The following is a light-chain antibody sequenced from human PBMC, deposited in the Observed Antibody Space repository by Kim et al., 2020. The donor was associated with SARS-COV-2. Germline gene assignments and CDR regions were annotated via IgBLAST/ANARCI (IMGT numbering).Light chain of an antibody. J-gene: IGLJ6*01. CDR1: NIGTKG. Sequence: SYELTQPPSVSVAPGKTARITCGGNNIGTKGVHWYQQKPGQSPVLVIYYDSDRPSGIPERFSGSNSGNTATLTITGVQAGDEADYYCQVWDSSSLHVF. CDR2: YDS. CDR3: QVWDSSSLHV. V-gene: IGLV3-21*04.